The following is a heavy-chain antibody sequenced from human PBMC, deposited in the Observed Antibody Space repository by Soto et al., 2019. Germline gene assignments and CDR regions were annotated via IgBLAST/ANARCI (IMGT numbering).Heavy chain of an antibody. CDR3: VRIRSTTCGGREALEI. CDR2: IDSDGNRI. Sequence: EVQLVQSGGGLVQPGGSLRLSCAASGFTFNSYWMHWVRQVPGKGLVWVSRIDSDGNRITYADSVKGRFTISRDNAMNTLYLQMNRLRAEDTAVYYCVRIRSTTCGGREALEIWCQGTMVTVSS. V-gene: IGHV3-74*03. CDR1: GFTFNSYW. D-gene: IGHD2-21*01. J-gene: IGHJ3*02.